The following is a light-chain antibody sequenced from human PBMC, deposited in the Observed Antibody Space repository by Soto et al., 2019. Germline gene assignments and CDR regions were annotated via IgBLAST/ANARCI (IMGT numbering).Light chain of an antibody. CDR1: QSVGNF. Sequence: EAVLTQSPANLSLSPGERATLSCRASQSVGNFLTWYQQKPGQAPRLLIYDASTRATGIPARFSGSGSGTDFTLTISSLEPEDFAVYYCQQRSNWPPLTFGGGTKVDIK. J-gene: IGKJ4*01. V-gene: IGKV3-11*01. CDR3: QQRSNWPPLT. CDR2: DAS.